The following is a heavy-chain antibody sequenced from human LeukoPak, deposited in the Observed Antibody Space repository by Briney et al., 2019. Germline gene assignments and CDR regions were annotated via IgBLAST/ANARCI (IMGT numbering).Heavy chain of an antibody. D-gene: IGHD6-19*01. CDR1: GFTVSSNY. J-gene: IGHJ4*02. CDR2: IYSGGGT. V-gene: IGHV3-66*01. Sequence: GGSLRLSCAASGFTVSSNYMNWVRQAPGKGLEWVSVIYSGGGTYYADSVEGRFTVSRDNSKNTLYLQMNSLRAEDTAVYYCASSGWTIGGFDFWGQGTLVTVSS. CDR3: ASSGWTIGGFDF.